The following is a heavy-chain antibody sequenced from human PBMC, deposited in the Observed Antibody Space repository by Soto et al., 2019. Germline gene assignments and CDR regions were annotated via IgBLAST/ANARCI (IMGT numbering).Heavy chain of an antibody. CDR2: IYHSGST. V-gene: IGHV4-30-2*01. Sequence: PSETLPLTCAVSGGSIGSGGYSWSWIRQPPWKGLEWIGYIYHSGSTYYNPSLKSRVTISADRSKNQFSLKLSSVTAADTAVYYCARVPDRGGQGTLVTV. CDR1: GGSIGSGGYS. J-gene: IGHJ5*02. CDR3: ARVPDR. D-gene: IGHD2-2*01.